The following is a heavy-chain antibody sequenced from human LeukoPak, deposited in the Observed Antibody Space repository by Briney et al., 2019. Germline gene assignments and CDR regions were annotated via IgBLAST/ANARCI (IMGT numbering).Heavy chain of an antibody. D-gene: IGHD6-13*01. J-gene: IGHJ4*02. CDR3: ARDRGSSWTDY. CDR1: GFTFSNYAM. V-gene: IGHV4-4*02. Sequence: GSLRLSCAASGFTFSNYAMSWVRQPPGKGLEWIGEIYHSGSTNYNPSLKSRVTISVDKSKNQFSLKLSSVTAADTAVYYCARDRGSSWTDYWGQGTLVTVSS. CDR2: IYHSGST.